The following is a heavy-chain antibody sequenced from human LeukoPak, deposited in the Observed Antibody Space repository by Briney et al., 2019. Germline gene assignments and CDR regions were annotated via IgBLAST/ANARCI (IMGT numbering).Heavy chain of an antibody. D-gene: IGHD4-17*01. CDR1: GGTFNNSA. V-gene: IGHV1-69*05. CDR3: ARDVHGDYGSGWFDP. Sequence: SVKVSCKTSGGTFNNSAISWVRQAPGQGLEWLGGIMPLFGTAGYAQKFQGRVTITKDESTRTVYLELTSLTSDDTAVYYCARDVHGDYGSGWFDPWGQGTLVSVAS. J-gene: IGHJ5*02. CDR2: IMPLFGTA.